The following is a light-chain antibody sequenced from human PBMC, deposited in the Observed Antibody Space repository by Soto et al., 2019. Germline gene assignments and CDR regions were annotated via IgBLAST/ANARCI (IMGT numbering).Light chain of an antibody. CDR2: GAS. CDR3: QQYNSWPLT. J-gene: IGKJ4*01. CDR1: RDISNS. V-gene: IGKV1-12*01. Sequence: DIQMTQSPSSVSASVGDRLTLTCRASRDISNSLAWYQQTPGKAPKLLLRGASSLHRGVPSRFSGGGAGTEFTLTISSLQPEDFAVYYCQQYNSWPLTFGGGTKVDIK.